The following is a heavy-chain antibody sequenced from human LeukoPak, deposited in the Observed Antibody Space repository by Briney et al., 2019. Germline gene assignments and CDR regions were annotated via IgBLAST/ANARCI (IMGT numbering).Heavy chain of an antibody. D-gene: IGHD2-21*01. Sequence: ASVKVSRKASGYTFTDYYMHWVRQAPGQGLEWMGWINPNSGGTSSAQKFQGRVTMTRDTSISTVYMEVSWLTSDDTAIYYCARADRLHGGPYLIGPWGQGTLVTFSS. J-gene: IGHJ5*02. V-gene: IGHV1-2*02. CDR2: INPNSGGT. CDR1: GYTFTDYY. CDR3: ARADRLHGGPYLIGP.